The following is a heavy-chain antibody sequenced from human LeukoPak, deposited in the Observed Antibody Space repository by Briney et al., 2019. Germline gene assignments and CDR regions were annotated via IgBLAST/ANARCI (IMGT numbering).Heavy chain of an antibody. D-gene: IGHD2-2*01. Sequence: PGGSLRLSCAASGFTFSSYGMHWVRQAPGKELEWVAVISYDGSNKYYADSVKGRFTISRDNSKNTLYLQMNSLRAEDTAVYYCAKNSDCSSTSCYSYYYGMDVWGQGTTVTVSS. V-gene: IGHV3-30*18. CDR2: ISYDGSNK. CDR1: GFTFSSYG. CDR3: AKNSDCSSTSCYSYYYGMDV. J-gene: IGHJ6*02.